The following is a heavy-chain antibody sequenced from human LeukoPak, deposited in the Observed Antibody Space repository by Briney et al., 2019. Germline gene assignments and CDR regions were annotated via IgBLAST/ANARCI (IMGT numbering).Heavy chain of an antibody. CDR2: IWYDGSNK. V-gene: IGHV3-30*02. D-gene: IGHD6-13*01. CDR3: AKESGSRSYGAYFPH. J-gene: IGHJ1*01. Sequence: TGGSLRLSCAASGFTFSTYGMHWVRQAPGKGLEWVALIWYDGSNKYYADSVKGRFTISRDNSKSTLYLQMNSLRAEDTAVYYCAKESGSRSYGAYFPHWGQGTLVTVSS. CDR1: GFTFSTYG.